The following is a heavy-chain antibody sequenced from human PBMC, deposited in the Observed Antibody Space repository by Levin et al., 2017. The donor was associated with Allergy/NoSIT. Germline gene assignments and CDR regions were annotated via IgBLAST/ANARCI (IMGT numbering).Heavy chain of an antibody. D-gene: IGHD1-1*01. CDR3: VREIAEEGT. J-gene: IGHJ4*02. Sequence: GESLRLSCAASGFTFSNYAMHWVRQAPGKGLEWVGVISDDGSSEFYIDSVKGRFTISRDNSKNRLYLQMDSLRAEDTALYYCVREIAEEGTWGQGTLVIVSS. CDR2: ISDDGSSE. CDR1: GFTFSNYA. V-gene: IGHV3-30-3*01.